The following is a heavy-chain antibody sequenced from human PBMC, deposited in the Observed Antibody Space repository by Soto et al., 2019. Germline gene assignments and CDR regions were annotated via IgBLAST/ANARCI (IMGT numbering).Heavy chain of an antibody. CDR1: GYTFTGYY. J-gene: IGHJ4*02. V-gene: IGHV1-2*04. D-gene: IGHD6-13*01. CDR3: ARGRIAAAARWFYFEF. CDR2: INPNSGGT. Sequence: ASVKVSCKASGYTFTGYYMHWVRQTPGQGLEWMGWINPNSGGTNYAQKFQGWVTMTRDTSISTAYLEVSRLRSDDTAVYYCARGRIAAAARWFYFEFWGQGTLVTVSS.